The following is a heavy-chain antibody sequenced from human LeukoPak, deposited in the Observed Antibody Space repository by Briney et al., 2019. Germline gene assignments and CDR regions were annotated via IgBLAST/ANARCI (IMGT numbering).Heavy chain of an antibody. CDR2: IISTANAI. V-gene: IGHV3-48*01. D-gene: IGHD3-10*01. CDR3: ARDSSWSFDY. J-gene: IGHJ4*02. Sequence: GGSLRLSCADIRFTFSSYSMNWVRQAPGKGLEWISYIISTANAIYYADSVKGRFTISRDNAKNSVSLQMNSLRAEDTAVYYCARDSSWSFDYWGQGTLVTVSS. CDR1: RFTFSSYS.